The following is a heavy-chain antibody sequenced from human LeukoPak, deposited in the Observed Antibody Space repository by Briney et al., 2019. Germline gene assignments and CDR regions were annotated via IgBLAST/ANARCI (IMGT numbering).Heavy chain of an antibody. J-gene: IGHJ4*02. D-gene: IGHD3-10*01. V-gene: IGHV3-23*01. Sequence: GGSLRLSCAASGFTFTYYWMTWVRQAPGKGLEWVSAISPGGSDTYYADSVRGRFTISRDNSKNTLYLQMSSLRAEDSAVYYCAKRGGYETMAAFDYWGQGTLVTVSS. CDR2: ISPGGSDT. CDR3: AKRGGYETMAAFDY. CDR1: GFTFTYYW.